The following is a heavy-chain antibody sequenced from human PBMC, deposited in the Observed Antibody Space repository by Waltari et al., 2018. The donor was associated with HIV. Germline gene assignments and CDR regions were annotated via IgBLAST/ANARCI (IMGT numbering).Heavy chain of an antibody. J-gene: IGHJ4*02. V-gene: IGHV3-30*01. D-gene: IGHD1-20*01. Sequence: QVQLVDSGGGVVQPGRSLRLSCAASGFTFNSYALHWVSQAPGRALVWVAVRAYDGRHIFYADSVRGRFTISRDNSKNTLYLQRNSLTPADTAVYYCARAYNWNIRSPGFCDFWGQGTLVTVSS. CDR2: RAYDGRHI. CDR1: GFTFNSYA. CDR3: ARAYNWNIRSPGFCDF.